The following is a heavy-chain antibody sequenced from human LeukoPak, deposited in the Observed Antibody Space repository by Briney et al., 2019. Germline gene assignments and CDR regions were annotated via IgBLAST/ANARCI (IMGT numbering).Heavy chain of an antibody. V-gene: IGHV4-39*07. CDR2: IYYSGTT. D-gene: IGHD6-19*01. CDR3: ARDPGYSSGWIL. J-gene: IGHJ4*02. CDR1: GASISDSDFF. Sequence: SETLSLTCTVSGASISDSDFFWAWVRQPPGRGLEWIGNIYYSGTTYYNPSLKSRVTISVDTSKNQFSLKLSSVTAADTAVYYCARDPGYSSGWILWGQGTLVTVSS.